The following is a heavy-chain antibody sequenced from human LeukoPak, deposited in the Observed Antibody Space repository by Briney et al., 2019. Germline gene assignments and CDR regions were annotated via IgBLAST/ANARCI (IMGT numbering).Heavy chain of an antibody. V-gene: IGHV1-46*01. CDR2: INPSGGST. J-gene: IGHJ6*03. Sequence: ASVKVSCKASGYTFTSYYIHWVRQAPGQGLEWMGLINPSGGSTNYAQKFQGRVTMTRDTSTGTVYMELSSLRSDDTAVYYCARDPVPAAFLPRYYMDVWGKGTTVTVSS. D-gene: IGHD2-2*01. CDR1: GYTFTSYY. CDR3: ARDPVPAAFLPRYYMDV.